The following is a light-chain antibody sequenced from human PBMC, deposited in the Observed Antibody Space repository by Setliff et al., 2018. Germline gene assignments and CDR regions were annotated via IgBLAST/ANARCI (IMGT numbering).Light chain of an antibody. CDR1: TGTVSRSNY. CDR2: CTT. J-gene: IGLJ2*01. CDR3: LLYYGAAAV. V-gene: IGLV7-43*01. Sequence: QAVVTQEPSVTVSPGGTVTLTCTSSTGTVSRSNYANWFQQKPGLPPRAVIYCTTDKHSWTPARFSGSLLGGKAALTLSGAQPEDEAEYYCLLYYGAAAVFGGGTKGTVL.